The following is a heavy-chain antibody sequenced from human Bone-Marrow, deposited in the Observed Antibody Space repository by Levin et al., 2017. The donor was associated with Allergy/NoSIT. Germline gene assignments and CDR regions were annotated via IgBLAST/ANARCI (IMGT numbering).Heavy chain of an antibody. D-gene: IGHD2/OR15-2a*01. CDR1: GDSISNTHHY. V-gene: IGHV4-61*02. CDR3: ARDETFNSWHVGWFDS. J-gene: IGHJ5*01. CDR2: MFAGGAA. Sequence: SQTLSLTCTVSGDSISNTHHYWSWLRQPAGKGLEWIGRMFAGGAATYKRSLRSRVTISIDTSKNQFSLKLTSVTAADTAVYYCARDETFNSWHVGWFDSWGQGTLVTVSS.